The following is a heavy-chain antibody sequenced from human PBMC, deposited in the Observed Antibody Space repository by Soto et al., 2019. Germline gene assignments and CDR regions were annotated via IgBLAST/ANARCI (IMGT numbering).Heavy chain of an antibody. D-gene: IGHD1-26*01. CDR1: GYTFTNYA. J-gene: IGHJ2*01. V-gene: IGHV1-3*01. Sequence: QVQLVQSGAEVKKPGASVKVSCKASGYTFTNYAMHWVRQAPGQRLEWMGWINAGNGNTKYSQKCQGRVTITRDTTASTASMEVSSLRSEDTAVYYCARGGSLFWYFDLWGRGTLVTVYS. CDR2: INAGNGNT. CDR3: ARGGSLFWYFDL.